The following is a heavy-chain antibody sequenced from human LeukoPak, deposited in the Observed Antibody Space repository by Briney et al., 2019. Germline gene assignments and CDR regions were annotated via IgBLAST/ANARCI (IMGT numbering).Heavy chain of an antibody. V-gene: IGHV3-53*01. CDR2: IYGGGST. Sequence: GGSLRLSCAASGFTVSSNYMSWVRQAPGKGLEWVSVIYGGGSTDYADSVKGRFTISRDNLKNTLYLRMNSLRAEDTAVYYCARGGSGDIFDIWGQGAMVTVSS. D-gene: IGHD2-21*01. CDR1: GFTVSSNY. J-gene: IGHJ3*02. CDR3: ARGGSGDIFDI.